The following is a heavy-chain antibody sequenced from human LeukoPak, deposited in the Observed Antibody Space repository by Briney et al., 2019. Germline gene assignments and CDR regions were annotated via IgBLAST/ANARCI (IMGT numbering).Heavy chain of an antibody. D-gene: IGHD6-6*01. CDR1: GFTFSDYS. CDR3: TRGRASTSSYDY. J-gene: IGHJ4*02. Sequence: GRSLRLSCTASGFTFSDYSMSWVRHAPGKGLEWVGFIRSKTSGGTTEYDASVRGRFTISRDDSESIVYLQMNSLRIEDTAVYYCTRGRASTSSYDYWGQGTLVTVSS. V-gene: IGHV3-49*04. CDR2: IRSKTSGGTT.